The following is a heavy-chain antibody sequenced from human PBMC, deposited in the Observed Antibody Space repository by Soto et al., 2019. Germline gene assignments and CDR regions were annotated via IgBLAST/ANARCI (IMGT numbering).Heavy chain of an antibody. CDR3: ARDFTYYYYYGMDV. CDR1: GFTFSSYS. CDR2: ISSSSSYI. D-gene: IGHD3-16*01. Sequence: EVQLVESGGGLVKPGGSLRLSCAASGFTFSSYSMNWVRQAPGKGLEWVSSISSSSSYIYYADSVKGRFTISRDNAKNSLYLQMNSLRAEDTAVYYCARDFTYYYYYGMDVWGQGTRVTVSS. V-gene: IGHV3-21*01. J-gene: IGHJ6*02.